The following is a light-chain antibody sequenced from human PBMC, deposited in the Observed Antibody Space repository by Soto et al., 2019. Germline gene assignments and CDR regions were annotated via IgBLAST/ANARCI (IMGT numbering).Light chain of an antibody. J-gene: IGKJ3*01. CDR2: GAS. CDR1: QSVTTY. CDR3: QQYKKDFT. Sequence: EIVMTQSPATLSVSLGDRATLSCRASQSVTTYLAWYQQKPGQAPRLLIYGASTRATGIPARFSGSGSETDFTLTISSLQSEDFATYYCQQYKKDFTFGPGTKVDVK. V-gene: IGKV3-15*01.